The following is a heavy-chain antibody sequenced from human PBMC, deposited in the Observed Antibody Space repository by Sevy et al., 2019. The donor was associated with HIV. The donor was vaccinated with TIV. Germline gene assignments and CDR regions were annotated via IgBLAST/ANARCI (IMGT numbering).Heavy chain of an antibody. CDR1: GFTFSSYT. CDR2: INSSSSYI. CDR3: ARASYCGGDCYPYYLDY. Sequence: GGSLRLSCAASGFTFSSYTMNWVRQAPGKGLEWVSSINSSSSYIYYADSVKGRFTSSRDNAKNSLYLQMNSLRAEDTAVYYCARASYCGGDCYPYYLDYWGQGTLVTVSS. V-gene: IGHV3-21*06. J-gene: IGHJ4*02. D-gene: IGHD2-21*02.